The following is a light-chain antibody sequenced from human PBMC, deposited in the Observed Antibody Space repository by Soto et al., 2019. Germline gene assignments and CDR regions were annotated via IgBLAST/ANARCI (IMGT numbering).Light chain of an antibody. J-gene: IGKJ4*01. CDR2: GAS. Sequence: ENVLTQSPDTLSLSPGERGTLSCRASQSVAKNYLAWYQQKPGQAPRLLIYGASSRATGISDRFSGTGSGTDFTLTISRLEPEDLAVYSCQQYATSPLTFGGGTKVEIK. V-gene: IGKV3-20*01. CDR3: QQYATSPLT. CDR1: QSVAKNY.